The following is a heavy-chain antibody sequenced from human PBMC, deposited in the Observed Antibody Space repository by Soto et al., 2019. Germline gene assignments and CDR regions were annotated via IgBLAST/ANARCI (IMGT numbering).Heavy chain of an antibody. CDR3: ARGVVTESDY. V-gene: IGHV4-59*01. J-gene: IGHJ4*02. CDR1: GGSISSYY. Sequence: QVQLQESGPGLVKPSETLSLTCTVSGGSISSYYWSWIRQPPGKGLEWIGYIYYSGSTNYNPSLKXXVXLXXDTSKNQFALKLSSVTPADTAGYYCARGVVTESDYWGQGTLVTVSS. D-gene: IGHD2-15*01. CDR2: IYYSGST.